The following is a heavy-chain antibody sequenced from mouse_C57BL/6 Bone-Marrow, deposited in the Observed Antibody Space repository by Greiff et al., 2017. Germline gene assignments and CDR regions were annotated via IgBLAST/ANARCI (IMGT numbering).Heavy chain of an antibody. CDR1: GFTFSSYA. CDR3: TRDRDGYRGFAY. D-gene: IGHD2-3*01. V-gene: IGHV5-9-1*02. CDR2: ISSGGDYI. Sequence: EVKVVESGEGLVKPGGSLKLSCAASGFTFSSYAMSWVRQTPEKRLEWVAYISSGGDYIYYADTVKGRFTISRDNARNTLYLQMSSLKSEDTAMYYCTRDRDGYRGFAYWGQGTLVTVSA. J-gene: IGHJ3*01.